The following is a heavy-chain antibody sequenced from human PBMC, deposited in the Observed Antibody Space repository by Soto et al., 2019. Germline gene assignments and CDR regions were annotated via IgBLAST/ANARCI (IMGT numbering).Heavy chain of an antibody. J-gene: IGHJ4*02. D-gene: IGHD5-18*01. CDR1: GFTFSDSA. V-gene: IGHV3-73*02. Sequence: EVQLVESGGGLVQPGGSLKLSCAASGFTFSDSAIHWVRQASGKGPEWVGRIRTKVNTYATAYAASVKGRFTISRDDSMNTAYLQMNNLKTEDTAVYYCTRRRDWTAMDPLDYWGQGTLVTVSS. CDR2: IRTKVNTYAT. CDR3: TRRRDWTAMDPLDY.